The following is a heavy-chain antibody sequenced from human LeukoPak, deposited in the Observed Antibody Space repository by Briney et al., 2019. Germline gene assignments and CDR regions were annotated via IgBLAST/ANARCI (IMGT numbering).Heavy chain of an antibody. CDR2: IYHSGTT. CDR1: GYSISSGYR. V-gene: IGHV4-38-2*01. Sequence: SETLSLTCAVSGYSISSGYRWGWIRQPPGKGLEWIGTIYHSGTTYNDPSLKSRVTISVDTSKNQFSLKLSSVTAADTAVYYCVRSYYYDSYYFDYWGQGTLVTVX. D-gene: IGHD3-22*01. CDR3: VRSYYYDSYYFDY. J-gene: IGHJ4*02.